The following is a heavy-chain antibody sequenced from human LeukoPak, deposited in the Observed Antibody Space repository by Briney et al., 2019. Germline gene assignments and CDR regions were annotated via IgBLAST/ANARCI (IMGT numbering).Heavy chain of an antibody. D-gene: IGHD3-22*01. CDR2: INPNSGGT. CDR3: ARSSGYYYDAPD. J-gene: IGHJ4*02. V-gene: IGHV1-2*02. CDR1: GYTFTGYY. Sequence: ASVKVSCKASGYTFTGYYMHWVRQAPGQGLEWMGWINPNSGGTNYAQKFQGRVTMTRDTSISTAYMELSRLRSDDTVVYYCARSSGYYYDAPDWGQGTLVTVSS.